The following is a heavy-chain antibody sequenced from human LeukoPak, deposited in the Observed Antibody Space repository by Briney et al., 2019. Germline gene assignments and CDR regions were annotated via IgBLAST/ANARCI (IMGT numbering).Heavy chain of an antibody. CDR2: ISANGGNT. D-gene: IGHD1-1*01. V-gene: IGHV3-23*01. CDR3: AKGLERESRLDY. J-gene: IGHJ4*02. Sequence: GGSLRLSCAASGFTFSNAWMSWVRQAPGKGLEWVSGISANGGNTYYTDSLKGRFTISRDNSKNTLFLQMNSLRADDTAIYYCAKGLERESRLDYWGQGTLVTVSS. CDR1: GFTFSNAW.